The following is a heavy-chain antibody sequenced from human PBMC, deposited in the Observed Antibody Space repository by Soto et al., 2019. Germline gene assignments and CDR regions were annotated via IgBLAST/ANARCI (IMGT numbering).Heavy chain of an antibody. CDR1: GGSISSGDYY. Sequence: QVQLQESGPGLVKPSQTLSLTCTVSGGSISSGDYYWSWIRQPPGKGLEWIGYIYYSGSTYYNPSLRRRVTIPVETPKNQFSLKLSSVTAADGAVYYCARALELPRGISRLFDYWGQGTLVTVSS. D-gene: IGHD1-7*01. J-gene: IGHJ4*02. CDR2: IYYSGST. V-gene: IGHV4-30-4*01. CDR3: ARALELPRGISRLFDY.